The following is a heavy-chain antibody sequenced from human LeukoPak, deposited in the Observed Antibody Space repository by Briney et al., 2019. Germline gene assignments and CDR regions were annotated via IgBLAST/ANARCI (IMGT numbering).Heavy chain of an antibody. CDR1: GYTFTSYA. CDR3: ARSSVMAAAGTGRNQYFQH. CDR2: INAGNGNT. V-gene: IGHV1-3*01. J-gene: IGHJ1*01. Sequence: GASVKVSCKASGYTFTSYAMHWVRQAPGQRLEWMGWINAGNGNTKYSQKFQGRVTITRDTSASTAYMELSSLRSEDTAVYYYARSSVMAAAGTGRNQYFQHWGQGTLVTVSS. D-gene: IGHD6-13*01.